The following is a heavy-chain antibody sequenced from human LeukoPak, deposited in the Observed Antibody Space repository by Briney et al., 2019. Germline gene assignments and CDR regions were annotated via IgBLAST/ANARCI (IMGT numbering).Heavy chain of an antibody. Sequence: GGSLRHSLAASRFTYSSYWMHWLRQAPGKGLVWISRINSDGSFTNYADSVKGRFTISRDNAKNTLYLQMNSLRAEDTAVYYCARAPGGSDYDLHLDYWGQGTLVTVSS. V-gene: IGHV3-74*01. CDR1: RFTYSSYW. D-gene: IGHD5-12*01. CDR3: ARAPGGSDYDLHLDY. CDR2: INSDGSFT. J-gene: IGHJ4*02.